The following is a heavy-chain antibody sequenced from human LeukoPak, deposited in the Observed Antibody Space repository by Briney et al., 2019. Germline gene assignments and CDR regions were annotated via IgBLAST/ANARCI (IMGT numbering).Heavy chain of an antibody. V-gene: IGHV3-53*01. J-gene: IGHJ5*02. D-gene: IGHD4-11*01. CDR1: GFTFSSYA. Sequence: GGSLRLSCAASGFTFSSYAMSWVRQAPGKGLEWVSVIYSGVSTYYADSVKGRFTISRDNSKNTLYLQMNSLRAEDTAVYYCARGSDYSLENWFDPWGQGTLVTVSS. CDR2: IYSGVST. CDR3: ARGSDYSLENWFDP.